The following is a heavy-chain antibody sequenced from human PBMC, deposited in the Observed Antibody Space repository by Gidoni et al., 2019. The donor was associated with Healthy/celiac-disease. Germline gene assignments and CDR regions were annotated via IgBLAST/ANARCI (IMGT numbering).Heavy chain of an antibody. D-gene: IGHD3-22*01. J-gene: IGHJ4*02. CDR1: GFTFRSDA. CDR2: MSGSGGST. CDR3: AKDGDSSGYYYAGHFDY. Sequence: EVQLLESGGGLVQPGGSLRLSCAASGFTFRSDALIWVRQAPGKGLEWVSAMSGSGGSTYYADSVKGRFTISRDNSKNTLYLQMNSLRAEDTAVYYCAKDGDSSGYYYAGHFDYWGQGTLVTVSS. V-gene: IGHV3-23*01.